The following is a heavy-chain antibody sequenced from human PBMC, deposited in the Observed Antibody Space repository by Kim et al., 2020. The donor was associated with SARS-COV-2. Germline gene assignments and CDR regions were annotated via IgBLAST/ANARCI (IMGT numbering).Heavy chain of an antibody. J-gene: IGHJ4*02. V-gene: IGHV6-1*01. Sequence: DGDSTKMVTWNWVSQSPSRGLEWLGRTYYRSRWLDEYATAVKSRITNNPDTSKKEFSLTLCSVTPEDTAVYYCARAAGGHCGLNFWGQGPLAT. CDR3: ARAAGGHCGLNF. CDR2: TYYRSRWLD. CDR1: DGDSTKMVT. D-gene: IGHD6-13*01.